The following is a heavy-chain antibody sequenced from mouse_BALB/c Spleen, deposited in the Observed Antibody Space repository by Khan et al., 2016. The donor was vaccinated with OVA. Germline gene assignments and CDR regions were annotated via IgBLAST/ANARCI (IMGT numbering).Heavy chain of an antibody. Sequence: QVKLQQSGAELARPGASVKMSCKASGYTFTSYTIHWIKLRPGQGLEWIGYINPSNGYTNYNQKFKDKATLTADKSSTTAYMELSSLTSDDSALYNYVRDRAYHRKDGWCAYWGQGTLVTVSA. CDR1: GYTFTSYT. D-gene: IGHD2-14*01. V-gene: IGHV1-4*01. CDR2: INPSNGYT. CDR3: VRDRAYHRKDGWCAY. J-gene: IGHJ3*01.